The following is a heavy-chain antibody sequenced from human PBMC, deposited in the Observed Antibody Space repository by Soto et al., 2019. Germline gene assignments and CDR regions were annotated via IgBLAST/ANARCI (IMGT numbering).Heavy chain of an antibody. CDR1: GGTFSSYA. V-gene: IGHV1-69*13. CDR3: ARRQFPYYYYGMDV. CDR2: IIPIFGTA. J-gene: IGHJ6*02. Sequence: ASVKVSWKASGGTFSSYAISWVRQAPGQGLEWMGGIIPIFGTANYAQKFQGRVTITADESTSTAYMELSSLRSEDTAVYYCARRQFPYYYYGMDVWGQGTTVTVSS.